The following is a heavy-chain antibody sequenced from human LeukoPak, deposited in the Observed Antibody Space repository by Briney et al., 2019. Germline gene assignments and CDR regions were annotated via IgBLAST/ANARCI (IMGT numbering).Heavy chain of an antibody. CDR2: IKSKTDGGTT. V-gene: IGHV3-15*01. CDR1: GFTFSNAW. J-gene: IGHJ4*02. CDR3: TTPVDTAMVHFDY. Sequence: GGSLRLSCAASGFTFSNAWMSWVRQARGKGLEWVGRIKSKTDGGTTDYAAPVKGRFTISRDDSKNTLYLQMNSLKTEDTAVYYCTTPVDTAMVHFDYWGQGTLVTVSS. D-gene: IGHD5-18*01.